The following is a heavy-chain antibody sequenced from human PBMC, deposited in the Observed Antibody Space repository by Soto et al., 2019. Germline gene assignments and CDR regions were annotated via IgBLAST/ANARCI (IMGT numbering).Heavy chain of an antibody. Sequence: QVQLQESGPGLVKPSQTLSLTCTVSGGSISSGGYYWSWIRQHPGKGLEWIGYIYYSGSTYYNPSRKSRVTISVDTSKNQSSLKLSAVTAADTAVYYCARVHRLQLPAYFDYWGQGTLVTVSS. D-gene: IGHD5-12*01. CDR2: IYYSGST. J-gene: IGHJ4*02. CDR1: GGSISSGGYY. CDR3: ARVHRLQLPAYFDY. V-gene: IGHV4-31*03.